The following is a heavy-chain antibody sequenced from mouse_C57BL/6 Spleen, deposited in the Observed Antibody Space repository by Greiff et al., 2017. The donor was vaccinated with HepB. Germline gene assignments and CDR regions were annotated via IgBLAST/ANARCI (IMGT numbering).Heavy chain of an antibody. J-gene: IGHJ2*01. Sequence: SGGGLVKPGGSLKLSCAASGFTFSSYTMSWVRQTPEKRLEWVATISGGGGNTYYPDSVKGRFTISRDNAKNTLYLQMSSLRSEDTALYYCARQITTVVVFDYWGQGTTLTVSS. CDR2: ISGGGGNT. V-gene: IGHV5-9*01. CDR3: ARQITTVVVFDY. CDR1: GFTFSSYT. D-gene: IGHD1-1*01.